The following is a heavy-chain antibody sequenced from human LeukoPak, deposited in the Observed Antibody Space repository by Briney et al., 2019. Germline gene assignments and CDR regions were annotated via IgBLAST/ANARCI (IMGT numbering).Heavy chain of an antibody. CDR2: ISSSSTI. Sequence: GGSLRLSCAASGFTFSSYSMNWVRQAPGKGLEWVSYISSSSTIYYADSVKGRFTISRDNAKNSLYLQMNSLRAEDTAVYYCAGGARSTYYYYGMDVWGQGTTVTVSS. CDR1: GFTFSSYS. V-gene: IGHV3-48*01. D-gene: IGHD3-16*01. J-gene: IGHJ6*02. CDR3: AGGARSTYYYYGMDV.